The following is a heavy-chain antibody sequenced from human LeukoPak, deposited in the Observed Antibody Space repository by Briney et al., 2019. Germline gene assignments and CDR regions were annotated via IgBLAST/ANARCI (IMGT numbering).Heavy chain of an antibody. Sequence: PGGSLRLSCAASGFTLSSYAMSWVRQAPGRGLEWVANIKQDGSEKYYVDSVKGRFTISRDNAKNSLYLQMNSLRAEDTAVYYCARDAGLGAAGTMVDYWGQGTLVTVSS. CDR1: GFTLSSYA. CDR2: IKQDGSEK. D-gene: IGHD6-13*01. V-gene: IGHV3-7*01. J-gene: IGHJ4*02. CDR3: ARDAGLGAAGTMVDY.